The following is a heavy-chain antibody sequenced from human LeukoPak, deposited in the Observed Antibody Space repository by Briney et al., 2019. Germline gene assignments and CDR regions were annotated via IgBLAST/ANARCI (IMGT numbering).Heavy chain of an antibody. CDR2: IYSGSSST. D-gene: IGHD6-19*01. V-gene: IGHV3-53*04. CDR1: GFTVSSNY. CDR3: ARVGSGWYDFDY. J-gene: IGHJ4*02. Sequence: GGSLRLSCAASGFTVSSNYMSWVRQAPGKGLEWVSVIYSGSSSTYYTDSVKGRFTISRHNSKNTLYLQMNSLRAEDTAVYYCARVGSGWYDFDYWGQGTLVTVFS.